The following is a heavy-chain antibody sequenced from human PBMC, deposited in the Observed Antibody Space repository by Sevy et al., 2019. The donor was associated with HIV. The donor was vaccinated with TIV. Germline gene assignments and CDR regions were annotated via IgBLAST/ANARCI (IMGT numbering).Heavy chain of an antibody. D-gene: IGHD3-16*01. CDR3: ARDWGTPPTAILYYFDF. Sequence: GGSLRLSCAASTFTFGHYAMHWVRQAPGKGLQWVAGISYEGSNEYYTDSVKGRFTISRDNSKNTLNLEMNNLSVEDTALYYCARDWGTPPTAILYYFDFWGQGIPVTVSS. V-gene: IGHV3-30*04. CDR1: TFTFGHYA. CDR2: ISYEGSNE. J-gene: IGHJ4*02.